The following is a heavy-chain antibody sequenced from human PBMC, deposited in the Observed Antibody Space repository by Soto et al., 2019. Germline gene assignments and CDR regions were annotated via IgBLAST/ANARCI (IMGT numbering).Heavy chain of an antibody. V-gene: IGHV3-21*01. CDR3: AHGGTTGTTSGY. J-gene: IGHJ4*02. CDR1: GFTFSSYS. Sequence: GGSLRLSCAASGFTFSSYSMNWVRQAPGKGLEWVSSISSSSSYIYYADSVKGRFTISRDNAKNSLYLQMNSLRAEDTAVYYCAHGGTTGTTSGYWGQGTLVTVSS. D-gene: IGHD1-1*01. CDR2: ISSSSSYI.